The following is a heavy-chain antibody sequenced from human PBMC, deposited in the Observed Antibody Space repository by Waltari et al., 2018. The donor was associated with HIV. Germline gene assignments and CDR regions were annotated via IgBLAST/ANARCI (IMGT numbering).Heavy chain of an antibody. CDR3: ARARSGWYAPHMDV. D-gene: IGHD6-19*01. J-gene: IGHJ6*02. V-gene: IGHV1-8*01. CDR2: RNPNGCNT. Sequence: QVHLVQSGAEVKRPGASVKVSCKTSGYTFASYDVHWVRQATGQGLEWMGWRNPNGCNTGYAQRFQGRVTMTRNTSISTAYMELSSLRSGDTAVYYCARARSGWYAPHMDVWGQGTPVTVSS. CDR1: GYTFASYD.